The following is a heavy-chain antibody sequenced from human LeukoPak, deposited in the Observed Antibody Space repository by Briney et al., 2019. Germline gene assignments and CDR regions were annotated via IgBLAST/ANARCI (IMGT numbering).Heavy chain of an antibody. CDR1: GGSFSSYY. V-gene: IGHV4-34*01. D-gene: IGHD5-18*01. Sequence: SETLSLTCAAYGGSFSSYYWSWIRQSPGKGLEWIGEINHSGAADYNPSLESRVSISIDTSKNQFSLKLSSVTDADTAVYYCARGGAYSYGRVHWYFDLWGPGTLVTVSS. CDR3: ARGGAYSYGRVHWYFDL. CDR2: INHSGAA. J-gene: IGHJ2*01.